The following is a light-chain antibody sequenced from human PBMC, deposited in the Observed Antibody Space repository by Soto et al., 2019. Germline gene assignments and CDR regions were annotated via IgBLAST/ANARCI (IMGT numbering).Light chain of an antibody. V-gene: IGLV4-69*01. J-gene: IGLJ2*01. Sequence: QSVLTQSPSASASLGASVNLTCTLSSGHSSYDIAWHQQQPEKGPRYLMKLDSDGSHTKGDAIPDRFSGASSGAERYLTISSLQSVDEADYYCQTWGTGIHVVFGGGTKLTVL. CDR1: SGHSSYD. CDR3: QTWGTGIHVV. CDR2: LDSDGSH.